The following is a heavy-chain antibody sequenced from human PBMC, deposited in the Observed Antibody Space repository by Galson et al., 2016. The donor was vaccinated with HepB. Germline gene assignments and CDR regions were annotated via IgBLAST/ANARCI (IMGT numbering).Heavy chain of an antibody. Sequence: SLRLSCAASGFTFSSYGIHWVRQAPGKGLEWVAVIWYDGSNKYYTDSVEGRFTISRDNSKNTLYLQMNRLRAEDTAVYYCARDRYSTSRGPIHYWGQGTLVTVSS. CDR3: ARDRYSTSRGPIHY. J-gene: IGHJ4*02. D-gene: IGHD5-12*01. CDR1: GFTFSSYG. V-gene: IGHV3-33*01. CDR2: IWYDGSNK.